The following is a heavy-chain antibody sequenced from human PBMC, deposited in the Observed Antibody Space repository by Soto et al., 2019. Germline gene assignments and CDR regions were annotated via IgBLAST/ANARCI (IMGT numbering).Heavy chain of an antibody. CDR1: GGSISSYY. Sequence: SETLSLTCTVSGGSISSYYWSWIRQPPGKGLEWIGYMYYSGSSNYNPSLKSRVTISVDTSKNQFSLKLSSVTAADTAVYYCARHGGITMIVGGGLLSAFNIRGQGTMVT. CDR3: ARHGGITMIVGGGLLSAFNI. CDR2: MYYSGSS. J-gene: IGHJ3*02. D-gene: IGHD3-22*01. V-gene: IGHV4-59*08.